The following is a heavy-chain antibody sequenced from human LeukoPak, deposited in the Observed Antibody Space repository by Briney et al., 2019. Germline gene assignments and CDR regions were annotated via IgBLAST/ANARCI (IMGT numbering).Heavy chain of an antibody. J-gene: IGHJ4*02. V-gene: IGHV3-7*01. Sequence: TGGSLRLSCAASGLTFSSYWMSCVRQAPGKGLEWVANIKQDGSEKYYVDSVKGRFTISRDNAKNSLYLQMNSLRAEDTAVYYCATFSPDPSITYYYDSSGYIFDYWGQGTLVTVSS. CDR3: ATFSPDPSITYYYDSSGYIFDY. D-gene: IGHD3-22*01. CDR2: IKQDGSEK. CDR1: GLTFSSYW.